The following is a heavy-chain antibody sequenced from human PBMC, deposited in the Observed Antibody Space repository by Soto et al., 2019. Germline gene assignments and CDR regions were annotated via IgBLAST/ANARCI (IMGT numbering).Heavy chain of an antibody. D-gene: IGHD2-15*01. CDR3: ARQCRGVTCHWFVP. Sequence: PSETLSLTCTVSGGSISSYYWSWIRQPPGKGLEWIGYIYYSGSTNYNPSLKSRVTISVDTSKNQFSLTLTSVTAADTAVYYCARQCRGVTCHWFVPWGQGTLVTLSS. CDR2: IYYSGST. V-gene: IGHV4-59*08. CDR1: GGSISSYY. J-gene: IGHJ5*02.